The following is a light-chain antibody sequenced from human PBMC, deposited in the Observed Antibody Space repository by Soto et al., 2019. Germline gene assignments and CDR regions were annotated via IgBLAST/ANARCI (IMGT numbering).Light chain of an antibody. CDR3: SSYTSSSTDVL. CDR1: SSDVGGYKY. J-gene: IGLJ2*01. CDR2: EVS. V-gene: IGLV2-14*01. Sequence: QSALTQPASVSGSPGQSITISCTGTSSDVGGYKYVSWYQQHPGKAPELMLYEVSNRPSGVSNRFSGSKSGNTASLTISGLQSEDEAEYYCSSYTSSSTDVLFGGGTKLTVL.